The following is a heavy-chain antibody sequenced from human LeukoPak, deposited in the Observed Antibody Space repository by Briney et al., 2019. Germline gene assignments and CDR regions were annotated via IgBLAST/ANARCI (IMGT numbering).Heavy chain of an antibody. V-gene: IGHV1-69*05. J-gene: IGHJ4*02. CDR1: GYTFTGYY. D-gene: IGHD2-21*01. CDR2: IIPIFGTA. CDR3: ARDVNIVFDY. Sequence: SAKVSCKASGYTFTGYYMHWVRQAPGQGLEWMGRIIPIFGTANYAQKFQGRVTITTDESTSTAYMELSSLRSEDTAVYYCARDVNIVFDYWGQGTLVTVSS.